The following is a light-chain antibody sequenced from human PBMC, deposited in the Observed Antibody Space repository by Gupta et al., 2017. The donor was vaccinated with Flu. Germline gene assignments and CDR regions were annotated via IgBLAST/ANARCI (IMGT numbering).Light chain of an antibody. J-gene: IGLJ3*02. Sequence: SYELTQPPSVSVSPGPTASITCSGDKLGDKYACWYQQKPGQSPVLVIYQDSKRPSGIPERFSGSNSGNTTTLTISGTQAMDEADYYCQAWDSIWVFGGGTKLTVL. V-gene: IGLV3-1*01. CDR1: KLGDKY. CDR3: QAWDSIWV. CDR2: QDS.